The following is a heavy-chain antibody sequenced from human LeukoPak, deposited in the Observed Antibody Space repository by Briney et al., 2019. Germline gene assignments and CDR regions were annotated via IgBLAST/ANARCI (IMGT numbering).Heavy chain of an antibody. CDR2: IYYSGST. D-gene: IGHD3-22*01. CDR1: GGSISIGGYY. CDR3: ARAGFYYDSSGYSKLNWFDP. V-gene: IGHV4-31*03. Sequence: PSETLSLTCTVSGGSISIGGYYWSWIRQHPGKGLEWIGYIYYSGSTYYNPSLKSRVTISVDTSKNQFSLKLSSVTAADTAVYYCARAGFYYDSSGYSKLNWFDPWGQGTLVTVSS. J-gene: IGHJ5*02.